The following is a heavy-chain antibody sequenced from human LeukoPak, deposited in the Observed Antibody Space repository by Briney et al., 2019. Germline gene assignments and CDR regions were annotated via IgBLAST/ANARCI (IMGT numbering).Heavy chain of an antibody. V-gene: IGHV1-18*01. J-gene: IGHJ4*02. CDR1: GYTFTSYG. Sequence: GASVKVSCKASGYTFTSYGISWVRQALGQGLEWMGWISAYNGNTNYAQKLQGRVTMTTDTSTSTAYMELRSLRSDDTAVYYCARGHFDWLFTAFDYWGQGTLVTVSS. CDR3: ARGHFDWLFTAFDY. CDR2: ISAYNGNT. D-gene: IGHD3-9*01.